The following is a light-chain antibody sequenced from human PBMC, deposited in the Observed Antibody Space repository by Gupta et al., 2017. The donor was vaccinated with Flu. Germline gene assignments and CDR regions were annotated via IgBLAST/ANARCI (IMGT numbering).Light chain of an antibody. CDR2: DVH. J-gene: IGLJ3*02. Sequence: GKTATMAWGADKVGTESVRWSQQRPGHAPVLVVYDVHDRPSGIPERFSAPNSGNTAPLTISGVEAGDEADYYCQGWEARGNWVFGGGTKLTV. CDR3: QGWEARGNWV. CDR1: KVGTES. V-gene: IGLV3-21*03.